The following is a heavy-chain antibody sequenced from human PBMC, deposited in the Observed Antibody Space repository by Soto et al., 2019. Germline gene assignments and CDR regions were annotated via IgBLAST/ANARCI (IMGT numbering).Heavy chain of an antibody. CDR1: GFTVSSNF. CDR3: ARAYSSGWFFDY. V-gene: IGHV3-53*01. CDR2: IYSGGST. J-gene: IGHJ4*02. D-gene: IGHD6-19*01. Sequence: PGGSLRLSCVASGFTVSSNFMTWVRQAPGKGLEWVSVIYSGGSTYYADSVKGRFTISRDNAKNSLYLQMNSLRAEDTAVYYCARAYSSGWFFDYWGQGTLVTSPQ.